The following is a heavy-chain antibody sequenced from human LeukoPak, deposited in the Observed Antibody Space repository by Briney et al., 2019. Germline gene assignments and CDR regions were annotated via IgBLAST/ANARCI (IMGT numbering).Heavy chain of an antibody. Sequence: GGSLRLSCAASGFTFSSYWMHWVRQAPGKGLMWVSRINSDGSITNYADSVKGRFTISRDNSKNTLYLQMDSLRTEDTAVYYCTRELLYHYYEYWGQGTLVTVSS. J-gene: IGHJ4*02. V-gene: IGHV3-74*01. D-gene: IGHD3-3*01. CDR2: INSDGSIT. CDR1: GFTFSSYW. CDR3: TRELLYHYYEY.